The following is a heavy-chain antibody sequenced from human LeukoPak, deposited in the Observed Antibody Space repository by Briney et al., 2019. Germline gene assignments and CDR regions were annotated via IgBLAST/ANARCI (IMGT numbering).Heavy chain of an antibody. CDR2: MSYDGSNK. D-gene: IGHD4-17*01. CDR3: VKDTHYGDYLLVN. J-gene: IGHJ4*02. V-gene: IGHV3-30*18. CDR1: GFTFSSYG. Sequence: PGGSLRLSCAASGFTFSSYGMHWVRQAPGKGLEWVAAMSYDGSNKHYVDSVKGRFTISRDNSKNTLYLQMSSLRAEDTAVYYCVKDTHYGDYLLVNWGQGTLVTVSS.